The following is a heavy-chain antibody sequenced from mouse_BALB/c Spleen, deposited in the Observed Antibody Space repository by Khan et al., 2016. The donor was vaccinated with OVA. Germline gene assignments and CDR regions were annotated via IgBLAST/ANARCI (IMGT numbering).Heavy chain of an antibody. V-gene: IGHV3-2*02. CDR3: ARWFAY. Sequence: EVQLQESGPGLVKPSQSLSLTCTVTGYSITSDYAWNWIRQFPGNTLEWMGYMPYSGSTSYNPSFKSRISITRDSSKNQFFLHLNSVNSEDTATYYCARWFAYWGQGTLVTVSA. CDR2: MPYSGST. CDR1: GYSITSDYA. J-gene: IGHJ3*01.